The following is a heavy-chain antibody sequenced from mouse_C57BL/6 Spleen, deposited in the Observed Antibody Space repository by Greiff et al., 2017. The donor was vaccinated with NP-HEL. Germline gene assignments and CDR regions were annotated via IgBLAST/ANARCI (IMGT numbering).Heavy chain of an antibody. V-gene: IGHV1-62-2*01. CDR3: ARHEDYRGAMDY. CDR1: GYTFTEYT. D-gene: IGHD2-14*01. J-gene: IGHJ4*01. CDR2: FYPGSGSI. Sequence: QVHVKQSGAELVKPGASVKLSCKASGYTFTEYTIHWVKQRSGQGLEWIGWFYPGSGSIKYNEKFKDKATLTADKSSSTVYMELSRLTSEDSAVYFCARHEDYRGAMDYWGQGTSVTVSS.